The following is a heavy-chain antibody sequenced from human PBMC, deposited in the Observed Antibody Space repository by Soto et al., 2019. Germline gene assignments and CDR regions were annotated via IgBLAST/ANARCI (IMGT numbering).Heavy chain of an antibody. Sequence: QITLKESGPALVKPTQTLTLTCTFSGFSLTTSGVGVHWLRQPAGKALEWLGVIYGDDDKRYNPSLETRLTITKDSSKNHVVLTMTNMDPRDTVTYYCALNPSYSTNWDIRDDWFDPWGQGTLVTVSS. J-gene: IGHJ5*02. CDR1: GFSLTTSGVG. D-gene: IGHD6-13*01. CDR3: ALNPSYSTNWDIRDDWFDP. CDR2: IYGDDDK. V-gene: IGHV2-5*02.